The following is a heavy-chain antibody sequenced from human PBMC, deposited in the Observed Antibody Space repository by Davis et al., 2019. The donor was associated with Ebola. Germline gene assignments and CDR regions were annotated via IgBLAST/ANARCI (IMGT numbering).Heavy chain of an antibody. V-gene: IGHV5-51*01. CDR1: GYSFTSYW. D-gene: IGHD6-19*01. J-gene: IGHJ6*02. Sequence: GESLKISCTASGYSFTSYWSGWVRHMPGKGLEWMGIIYPGDSDTRYSPSFQGQVTISADKSISTAYLQWSSMKASDNAMYYCAKQWLGGAGGMDVWGQGTTVTVS. CDR3: AKQWLGGAGGMDV. CDR2: IYPGDSDT.